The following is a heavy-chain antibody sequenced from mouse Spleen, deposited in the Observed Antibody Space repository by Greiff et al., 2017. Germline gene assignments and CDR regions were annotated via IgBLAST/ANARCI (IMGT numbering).Heavy chain of an antibody. CDR3: ARSPSTVVAPGYFDV. CDR1: GYTFTSYW. CDR2: IYPGDGDT. V-gene: IGHV1-87*01. D-gene: IGHD1-1*01. J-gene: IGHJ1*01. Sequence: VKLMESGAELARPGASVKLSCKASGYTFTSYWMQWVKQRPGQGLEWIGAIYPGDGDTRYTQKFKGKATLSADKSSSTAYMQLSSLASEDSAVYYCARSPSTVVAPGYFDVWGAGTTVTVSS.